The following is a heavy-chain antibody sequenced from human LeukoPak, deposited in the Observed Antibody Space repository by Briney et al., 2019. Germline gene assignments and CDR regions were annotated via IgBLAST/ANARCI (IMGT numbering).Heavy chain of an antibody. CDR3: ASVIVVVPAARGSYYYYMDV. D-gene: IGHD2-2*01. V-gene: IGHV1-69*13. Sequence: ASVKVSCKASGGTFSSYAISWVRQAPGQGLEWMGGIIPIFGTANYAQKFQGRVTITADESTSTAYMELSSLRSEDTAVYYCASVIVVVPAARGSYYYYMDVWGKGTTVTVSS. CDR2: IIPIFGTA. J-gene: IGHJ6*03. CDR1: GGTFSSYA.